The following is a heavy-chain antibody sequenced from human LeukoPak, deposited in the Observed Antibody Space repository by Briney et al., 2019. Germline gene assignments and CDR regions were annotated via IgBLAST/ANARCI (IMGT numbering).Heavy chain of an antibody. Sequence: GGSLRLSCAASGFTFSSYWMSWVRQAPGKGLEWVANIKQDGSEKYYVDSVKGRFTISRDNAKNSLYLQMNSLRAEDTAVYYCARDNVVGATYYFDYWGQGTLVTVSS. V-gene: IGHV3-7*01. D-gene: IGHD1-26*01. CDR3: ARDNVVGATYYFDY. CDR2: IKQDGSEK. CDR1: GFTFSSYW. J-gene: IGHJ4*02.